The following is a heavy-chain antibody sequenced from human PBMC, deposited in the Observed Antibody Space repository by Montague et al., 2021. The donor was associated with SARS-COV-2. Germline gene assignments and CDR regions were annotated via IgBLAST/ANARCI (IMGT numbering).Heavy chain of an antibody. CDR2: IKPDGTST. Sequence: SLRLSCAASGFTFRSYWMHWVRQVPGRGPVWVSRIKPDGTSTNYAASVKGRFTISRDNAKNTLSLQMNNLRAEDTAVYYCVRPLWFGDSDHFFESWGQGTLVTVSS. V-gene: IGHV3-74*01. CDR1: GFTFRSYW. J-gene: IGHJ4*02. CDR3: VRPLWFGDSDHFFES. D-gene: IGHD3-10*01.